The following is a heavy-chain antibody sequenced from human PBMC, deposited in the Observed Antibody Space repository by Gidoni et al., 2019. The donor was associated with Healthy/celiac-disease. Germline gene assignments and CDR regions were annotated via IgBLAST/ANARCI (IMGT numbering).Heavy chain of an antibody. V-gene: IGHV3-9*01. D-gene: IGHD2-2*01. CDR1: GFTFDAYA. J-gene: IGHJ3*02. Sequence: VHLVESGRGLVQPGRSLRLSCAASGFTFDAYAMHWVRQAPGKGLEWVSGISWNSGSIGYEDSVKGRFTISRDNAKNSLYLQMNSLRAEDTALYYCAKPPGKYQLLDAFDIWGQGTMVTVSS. CDR3: AKPPGKYQLLDAFDI. CDR2: ISWNSGSI.